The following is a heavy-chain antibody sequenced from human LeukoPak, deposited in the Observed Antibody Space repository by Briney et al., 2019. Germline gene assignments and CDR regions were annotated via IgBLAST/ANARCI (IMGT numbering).Heavy chain of an antibody. CDR3: ARVGNGQVPGY. D-gene: IGHD1-1*01. CDR1: GYSISSGYY. V-gene: IGHV4-38-2*02. Sequence: SETLSLTCTVSGYSISSGYYWGWIRQPPGKGLELFGSIYHSGSTYYNPSLKSRVTISVDTSKNQFSLKLSSVTAADTAVYYCARVGNGQVPGYWGQGTLVTVSS. J-gene: IGHJ4*02. CDR2: IYHSGST.